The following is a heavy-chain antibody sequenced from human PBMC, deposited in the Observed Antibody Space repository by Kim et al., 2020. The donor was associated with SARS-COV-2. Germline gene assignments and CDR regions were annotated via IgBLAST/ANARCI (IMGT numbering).Heavy chain of an antibody. V-gene: IGHV3-7*01. D-gene: IGHD3-16*01. Sequence: GGSLRLSCAASGFTFSLYWMSWVRQAPGKGLEWVANIKQDGSEKYYVDSVKGRFTISRDNTKNSLYLQMNSLRAEDTAVYYCATTGGTYDAFDIWGQGTMVTVSS. J-gene: IGHJ3*02. CDR1: GFTFSLYW. CDR3: ATTGGTYDAFDI. CDR2: IKQDGSEK.